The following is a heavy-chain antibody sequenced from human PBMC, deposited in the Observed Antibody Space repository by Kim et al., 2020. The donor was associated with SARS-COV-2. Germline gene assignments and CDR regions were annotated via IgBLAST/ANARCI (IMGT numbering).Heavy chain of an antibody. CDR2: ISPDGSQK. V-gene: IGHV3-30-3*01. Sequence: GGSLRLSCAASGFDFKKYIMQWVRQAPGKGLEWLAVISPDGSQKHYADSVKGRITVTRDNDRNTLDLQMTSLRVEDTAVYFCARVGDTWGQGTLVMVSS. CDR3: ARVGDT. J-gene: IGHJ4*02. CDR1: GFDFKKYI.